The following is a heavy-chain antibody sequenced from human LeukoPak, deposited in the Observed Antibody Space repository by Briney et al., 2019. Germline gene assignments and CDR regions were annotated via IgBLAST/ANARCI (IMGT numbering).Heavy chain of an antibody. CDR3: ARGSSAIEY. J-gene: IGHJ4*02. CDR2: IKQDGSEK. D-gene: IGHD6-19*01. Sequence: GGSLRPSCAASGFTFSSHWMSWVRQAPGKGLEWVGNIKQDGSEKNCVDSVKGRFTISRDNGKNSLYLQMNSLRVEDTAVYYCARGSSAIEYWGQGTLVTVSS. V-gene: IGHV3-7*01. CDR1: GFTFSSHW.